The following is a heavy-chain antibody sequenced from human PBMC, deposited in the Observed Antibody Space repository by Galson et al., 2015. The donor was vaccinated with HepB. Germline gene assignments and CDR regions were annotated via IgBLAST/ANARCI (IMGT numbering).Heavy chain of an antibody. V-gene: IGHV3-33*06. D-gene: IGHD3-22*01. Sequence: SLRLSCAASGFTFSSYGMHWVRQAPGKGLEWVAVIWYDGSNKYYADSVKGRFTISRDNSKNTLYLQMNSLRAEDTAVYYCAKMAWDLANYYDSSGWGQGTLVTVSS. CDR3: AKMAWDLANYYDSSG. J-gene: IGHJ4*02. CDR2: IWYDGSNK. CDR1: GFTFSSYG.